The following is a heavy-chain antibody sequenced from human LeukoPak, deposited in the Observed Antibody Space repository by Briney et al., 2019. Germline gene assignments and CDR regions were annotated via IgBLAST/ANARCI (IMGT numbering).Heavy chain of an antibody. V-gene: IGHV4-59*12. D-gene: IGHD3-3*01. Sequence: SETLSLTCTVSGGSISSYYWSWIRQPPGKGLEWIGYIYYSGSTNYNPSLKSRVTISVDTSKNQFSLKLSSVTAADTAVYYCATLRFDDAFDIWGQGTMVTVSS. J-gene: IGHJ3*02. CDR1: GGSISSYY. CDR3: ATLRFDDAFDI. CDR2: IYYSGST.